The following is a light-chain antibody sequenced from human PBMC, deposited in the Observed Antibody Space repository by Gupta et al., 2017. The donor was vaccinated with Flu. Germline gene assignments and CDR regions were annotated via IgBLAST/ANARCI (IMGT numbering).Light chain of an antibody. CDR1: QGVNNY. V-gene: IGKV1-16*01. J-gene: IGKJ5*01. Sequence: GDNVTITCRASQGVNNYLVWLQQKPGKAPKSLIYSAAILQRGVPSRFSGSGSGTHFTLTISGLQPEDFATYYCQQYETFPITFGQGTRLEIK. CDR2: SAA. CDR3: QQYETFPIT.